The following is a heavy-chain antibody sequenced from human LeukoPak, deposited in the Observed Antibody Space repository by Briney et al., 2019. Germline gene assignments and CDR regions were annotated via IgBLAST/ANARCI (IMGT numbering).Heavy chain of an antibody. CDR3: ARVWTAVVPAAMPIYYFDY. V-gene: IGHV3-74*01. J-gene: IGHJ4*02. Sequence: GGSLRLSCAASGFTFSSYWMHWVRQAPGKGLVWVSRINSDGSSTSYADSVKGRFTISRDNAKNTLYLQMNSLRAEDTAVYYCARVWTAVVPAAMPIYYFDYWGQGTRVTVSS. D-gene: IGHD2-2*01. CDR1: GFTFSSYW. CDR2: INSDGSST.